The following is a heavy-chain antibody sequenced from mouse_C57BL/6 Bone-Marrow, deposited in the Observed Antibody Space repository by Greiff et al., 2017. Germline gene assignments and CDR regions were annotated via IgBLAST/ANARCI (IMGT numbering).Heavy chain of an antibody. D-gene: IGHD1-1*01. CDR1: GFTFSSYA. V-gene: IGHV5-9-1*02. CDR2: ISSGGDYI. J-gene: IGHJ4*01. CDR3: TRVGITTVVAPYYYAMDY. Sequence: EVQGVESGEGLVKPGGSLKLSCAASGFTFSSYAMSWVRQTPEKRLEWVAYISSGGDYIYYADTVKGRFTISRDNARNTLYLQMSSLKSEDTAMYYCTRVGITTVVAPYYYAMDYWGQGTSVTVSS.